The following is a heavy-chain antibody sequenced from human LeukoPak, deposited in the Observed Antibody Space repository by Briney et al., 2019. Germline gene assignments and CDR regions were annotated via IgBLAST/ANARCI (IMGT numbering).Heavy chain of an antibody. CDR2: IYYSGST. D-gene: IGHD3-22*01. V-gene: IGHV4-59*08. J-gene: IGHJ3*02. CDR1: GFSFISYS. Sequence: GSLRLSCAASGFSFISYSMNWVRQPPGKGLEWIGYIYYSGSTNYNPSLKSRVTISVDTSKNQFSLKLSSVTAADTAVYFCARGPYSYDSSGAFDIWGQGTMVTVSS. CDR3: ARGPYSYDSSGAFDI.